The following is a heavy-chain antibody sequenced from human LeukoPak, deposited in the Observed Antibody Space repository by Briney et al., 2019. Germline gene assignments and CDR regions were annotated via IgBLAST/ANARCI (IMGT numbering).Heavy chain of an antibody. V-gene: IGHV3-7*01. D-gene: IGHD3-10*01. CDR2: IKQDGSEK. CDR3: AREGSYYGSGSYYYYYYYMDV. J-gene: IGHJ6*03. Sequence: PGGSLRLSCAASGFTFSSYSMNWVRQAPGKGLEWVANIKQDGSEKYYVDSVKGRFTISRDNAKNSLYLQMNSLRAEDTAVYYCAREGSYYGSGSYYYYYYYMDVWGKGTTVTISS. CDR1: GFTFSSYS.